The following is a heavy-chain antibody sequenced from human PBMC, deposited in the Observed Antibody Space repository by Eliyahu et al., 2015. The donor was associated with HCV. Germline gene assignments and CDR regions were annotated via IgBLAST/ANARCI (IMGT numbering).Heavy chain of an antibody. CDR1: GFTFSNYA. CDR3: VKAGYCSSSTNCYHFFDY. V-gene: IGHV3-64D*06. J-gene: IGHJ4*02. D-gene: IGHD2-2*01. CDR2: ISSNGDST. Sequence: EVQLVESGGDLVQPGGSLRLSCSASGFTFSNYAIHWVRQAPGKGLEYVSAISSNGDSTYYADSVKGRFTISRDNSKNTLYLQMSSLRAEDTAVYYCVKAGYCSSSTNCYHFFDYWGQGTLVTVSP.